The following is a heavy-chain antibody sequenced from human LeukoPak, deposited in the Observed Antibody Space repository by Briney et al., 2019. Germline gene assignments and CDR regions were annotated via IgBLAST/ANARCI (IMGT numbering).Heavy chain of an antibody. CDR3: AKGSGGSGYYMDV. CDR2: IRYDGSNK. Sequence: HPGGPVPLPCAPSGFTFSCYGMHCPRHAPGKGLEGVAFIRYDGSNKYYADSVKGRFTISRDNSKNTLYLQMNSLRAEDTAVYYCAKGSGGSGYYMDVWGKGTTVTISS. CDR1: GFTFSCYG. J-gene: IGHJ6*03. D-gene: IGHD3-10*01. V-gene: IGHV3-30*02.